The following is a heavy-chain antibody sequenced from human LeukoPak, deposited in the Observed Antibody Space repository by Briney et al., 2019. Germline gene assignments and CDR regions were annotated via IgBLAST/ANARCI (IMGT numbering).Heavy chain of an antibody. V-gene: IGHV4-34*01. D-gene: IGHD3-22*01. CDR2: INHSGST. CDR3: ARVMDYYDGTGYPPPAAADY. CDR1: GGSFSGYY. Sequence: PSETLSLTCAVYGGSFSGYYWSWIRQPPGKGLEWIGEINHSGSTNYNPSLKSRVTISVDTSKNQFSLKLSSVTAADTAVYYCARVMDYYDGTGYPPPAAADYWGQGILVTVSS. J-gene: IGHJ4*02.